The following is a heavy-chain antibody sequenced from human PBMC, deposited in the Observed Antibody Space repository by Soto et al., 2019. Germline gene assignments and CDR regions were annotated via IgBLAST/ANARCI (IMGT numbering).Heavy chain of an antibody. CDR2: ISGSGGST. CDR1: GFTFSSYA. Sequence: PGGALRLSCSAAGFTFSSYAMSWVRQAPGKGLEWVSAISGSGGSTYYADSVKGRFTISRDNSKNTLYLQMNSLRAEDTAVYYCAKPSRAAAGYFDYSGQGTLVTVSS. D-gene: IGHD6-13*01. J-gene: IGHJ4*02. CDR3: AKPSRAAAGYFDY. V-gene: IGHV3-23*01.